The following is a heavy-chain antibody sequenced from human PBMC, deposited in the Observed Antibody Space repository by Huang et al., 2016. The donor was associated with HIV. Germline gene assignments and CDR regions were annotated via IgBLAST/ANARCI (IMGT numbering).Heavy chain of an antibody. Sequence: QVHLVQSGAEVKQPGSSVRVSCTDSGGSFKISGISWVRQAPGQGLEWLGGMLPMVWRGNYEQNMSDRVTITARESTTTVYMDLTSLRPEDTAVYYCASGASYEIWTPYYSGWHYSMDVWGEGTTVTVSS. D-gene: IGHD3-9*01. CDR2: MLPMVWRG. CDR3: ASGASYEIWTPYYSGWHYSMDV. V-gene: IGHV1-69*13. CDR1: GGSFKISG. J-gene: IGHJ6*03.